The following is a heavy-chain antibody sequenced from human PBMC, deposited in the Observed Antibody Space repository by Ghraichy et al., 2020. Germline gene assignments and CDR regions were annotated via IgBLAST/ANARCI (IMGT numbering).Heavy chain of an antibody. Sequence: LSLTCTVSGGSISSSSYYWGWIRQPPGKGLEWIGSIYYSGSTYYNPSLKSRVTISVDTSKNQFSLKLSSVTAADTAVYYCARNTLWFGEGDAFDIWGQGTMVTVSS. D-gene: IGHD3-10*01. CDR1: GGSISSSSYY. CDR2: IYYSGST. CDR3: ARNTLWFGEGDAFDI. V-gene: IGHV4-39*01. J-gene: IGHJ3*02.